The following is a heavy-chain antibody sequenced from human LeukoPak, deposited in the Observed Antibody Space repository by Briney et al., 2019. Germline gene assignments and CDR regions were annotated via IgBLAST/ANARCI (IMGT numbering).Heavy chain of an antibody. Sequence: PGRSLRLSCAASGFTFDDYAMHWVRQAPGKGLECVSGISWNSGSIGYADSVKGRFTISRDNAKNSLYLQMNSLRAEDTALYYCAKDASQWLVTYYFDYWGQGTLVTVSS. CDR1: GFTFDDYA. CDR3: AKDASQWLVTYYFDY. V-gene: IGHV3-9*01. J-gene: IGHJ4*02. D-gene: IGHD6-19*01. CDR2: ISWNSGSI.